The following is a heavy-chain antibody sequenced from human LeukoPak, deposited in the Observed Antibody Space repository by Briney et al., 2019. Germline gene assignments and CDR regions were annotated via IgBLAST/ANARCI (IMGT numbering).Heavy chain of an antibody. V-gene: IGHV3-23*01. CDR1: GFTFSSYA. Sequence: HAGGSLRLSCAASGFTFSSYAMSWVRQAPGKGLEWVSGISGSGGSTYYADPVKGRFTISRDNSKNTLYLQMNSLRAEDTAVYYCAKDLYAPHWWSSGYYGGIDYWGQGTLVTVSS. CDR2: ISGSGGST. J-gene: IGHJ4*02. CDR3: AKDLYAPHWWSSGYYGGIDY. D-gene: IGHD3-22*01.